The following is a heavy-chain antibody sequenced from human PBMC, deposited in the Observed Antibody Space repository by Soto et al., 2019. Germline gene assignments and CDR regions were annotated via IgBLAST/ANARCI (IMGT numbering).Heavy chain of an antibody. V-gene: IGHV4-59*01. CDR3: ARLKYYYDSSGYSRAFDY. D-gene: IGHD3-22*01. Sequence: KPSETLSLTCTVSGGSISSYYWSWIRQPPGKGLEWIGYIYYSGSTNYNPSLKSRVTISVDTSKNQFSLKLSSVTAADTAVYYCARLKYYYDSSGYSRAFDYWGQGTLVTVSS. CDR1: GGSISSYY. J-gene: IGHJ4*02. CDR2: IYYSGST.